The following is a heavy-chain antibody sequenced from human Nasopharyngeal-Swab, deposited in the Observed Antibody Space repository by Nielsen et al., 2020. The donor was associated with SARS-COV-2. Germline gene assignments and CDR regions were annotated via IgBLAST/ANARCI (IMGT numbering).Heavy chain of an antibody. D-gene: IGHD4-23*01. V-gene: IGHV3-53*01. CDR2: IYSGGST. CDR1: GFTVSSNY. CDR3: AYGGNSLFDY. J-gene: IGHJ4*02. Sequence: GESLKISCAASGFTVSSNYMSWVRQAPGKGLEWVSVIYSGGSTYYADSVKGRFTISRDNSKNTLYLQMNSLRAEDTAVYYCAYGGNSLFDYWGQGTLVTVSS.